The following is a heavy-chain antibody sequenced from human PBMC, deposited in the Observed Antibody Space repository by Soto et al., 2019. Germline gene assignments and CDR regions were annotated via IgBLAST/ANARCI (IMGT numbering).Heavy chain of an antibody. J-gene: IGHJ5*02. CDR1: GGSISSSSYY. Sequence: SETLSLTCTVSGGSISSSSYYWGWIRQPPGKGLEWIGSIYYSGSTYYNPSLKSRVTISVDTSKNQFSLKLSSVTAADTAVYYCARLGGSGRDPNWFDPWGQGTLVTVSS. D-gene: IGHD3-16*01. V-gene: IGHV4-39*01. CDR3: ARLGGSGRDPNWFDP. CDR2: IYYSGST.